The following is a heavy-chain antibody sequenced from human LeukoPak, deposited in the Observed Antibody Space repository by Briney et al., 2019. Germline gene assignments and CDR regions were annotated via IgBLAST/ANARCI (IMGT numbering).Heavy chain of an antibody. V-gene: IGHV1-24*01. CDR2: FDPEDGET. CDR1: GYTLTELS. CDR3: ATGEDRFGVVISFDY. J-gene: IGHJ4*02. D-gene: IGHD3-3*01. Sequence: ASVKVSCKVSGYTLTELSMHWVRQAPGKGLEWMGGFDPEDGETIYAQKFQGRVTMTEDTSTDTAYMELSSPRSEDTAVYYCATGEDRFGVVISFDYWGQGTLVTVSS.